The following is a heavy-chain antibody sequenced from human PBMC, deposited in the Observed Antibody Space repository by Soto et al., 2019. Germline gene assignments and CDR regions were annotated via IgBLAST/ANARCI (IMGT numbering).Heavy chain of an antibody. CDR2: IIPILGTT. CDR3: ARDESNYPVRYSMDV. V-gene: IGHV1-69*11. D-gene: IGHD3-16*02. J-gene: IGHJ6*02. Sequence: ASVKVSCKAPGGTFGTYAINWVRQAPGQGLEWMGRIIPILGTTNYAQMFRGRVTITADESTSTAYMEVSSLRAEDTAVYYCARDESNYPVRYSMDVWGQGTTVTVS. CDR1: GGTFGTYA.